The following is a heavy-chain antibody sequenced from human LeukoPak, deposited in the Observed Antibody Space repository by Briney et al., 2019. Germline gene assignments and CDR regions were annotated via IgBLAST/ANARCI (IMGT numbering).Heavy chain of an antibody. D-gene: IGHD3-10*01. Sequence: SVKVSCKASGGTFSSYAISWVRQAPGQGLEWMGGIIPIFGTANYAQKFQGRVTITADKSTSTAYVELSSLRSEDTAVYYCASQITMVRGVIVPYYYYGMDVWGKGTTVTVSS. CDR3: ASQITMVRGVIVPYYYYGMDV. J-gene: IGHJ6*04. CDR2: IIPIFGTA. CDR1: GGTFSSYA. V-gene: IGHV1-69*06.